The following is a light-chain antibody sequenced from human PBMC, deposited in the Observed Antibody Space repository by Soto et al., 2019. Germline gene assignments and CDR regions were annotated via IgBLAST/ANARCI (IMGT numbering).Light chain of an antibody. CDR1: ISNIGKDT. CDR3: AAWDDSLHGPV. V-gene: IGLV1-44*01. Sequence: QAVVTQPPSVSGTPGLRVNISCSGGISNIGKDTVNWYQQLPGTAPKLLIFSNYQRPSGVPDRFSGSKSGTSASLAISRLQSEDEADYFCAAWDDSLHGPVFGGGTKLTVL. J-gene: IGLJ2*01. CDR2: SNY.